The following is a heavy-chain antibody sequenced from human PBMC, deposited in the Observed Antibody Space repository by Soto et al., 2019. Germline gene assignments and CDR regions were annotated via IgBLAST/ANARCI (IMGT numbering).Heavy chain of an antibody. V-gene: IGHV1-18*01. J-gene: IGHJ3*02. Sequence: QVQLVQSGAEVKKPGASVKVSCKASGYTFTSYGISWVRQAPGQGLEWMGWISAYNGNTNSAQKLQGRVTMTTDTSTSKAYMELRSMRSDDTAVYYCARSIIGDGSGGSCYADFDIWGQGTMVTVSS. D-gene: IGHD2-15*01. CDR1: GYTFTSYG. CDR2: ISAYNGNT. CDR3: ARSIIGDGSGGSCYADFDI.